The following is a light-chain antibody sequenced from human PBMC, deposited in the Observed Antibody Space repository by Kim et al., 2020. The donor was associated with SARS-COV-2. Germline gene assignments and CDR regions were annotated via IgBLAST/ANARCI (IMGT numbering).Light chain of an antibody. J-gene: IGLJ2*01. Sequence: SITISCTGTRSDVGGYNYLSCYPQHPGKAPNLMIYEVSNRLSRVSNRSSGSKSGHSASLTISALQAEDEADYYCSSYTSSSTLHVVFGGGTQLTVL. V-gene: IGLV2-14*03. CDR1: RSDVGGYNY. CDR2: EVS. CDR3: SSYTSSSTLHVV.